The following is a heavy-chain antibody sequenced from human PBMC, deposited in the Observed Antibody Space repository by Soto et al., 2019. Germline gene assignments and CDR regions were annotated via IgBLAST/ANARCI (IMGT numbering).Heavy chain of an antibody. CDR2: IYWDNDN. V-gene: IGHV2-5*02. D-gene: IGHD3-10*01. Sequence: QITLRESGPTLVKPTQTLTLTCSFSGFLLNTDGVAVGWFRQPPGKALEWLAQIYWDNDNRYSPSLRSRLTITKDISGSQVALRLTNVDPADSATYFCAHRGFRSASWPGRPFDTCGQGIKVTVSS. CDR1: GFLLNTDGVA. J-gene: IGHJ5*02. CDR3: AHRGFRSASWPGRPFDT.